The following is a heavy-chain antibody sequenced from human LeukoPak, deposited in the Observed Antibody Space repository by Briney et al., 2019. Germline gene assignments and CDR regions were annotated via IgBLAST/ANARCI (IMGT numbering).Heavy chain of an antibody. J-gene: IGHJ6*02. V-gene: IGHV3-7*01. D-gene: IGHD6-13*01. CDR2: IKEDGNEK. Sequence: GGSLRLSCAASGFTLTSYAMSWVRQAPGKGLEWVANIKEDGNEKYFVDSVKGRFTISRDNAKNSLYLQMNSLRAEDTGVYYCARDPGIAAAGTFYYYGMDVWGQGTTVTVSS. CDR3: ARDPGIAAAGTFYYYGMDV. CDR1: GFTLTSYA.